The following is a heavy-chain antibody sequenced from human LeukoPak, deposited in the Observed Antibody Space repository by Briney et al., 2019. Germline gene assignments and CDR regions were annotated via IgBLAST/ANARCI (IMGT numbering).Heavy chain of an antibody. CDR1: GFTFSSYG. D-gene: IGHD3-22*01. CDR3: ARDPEPDYYDSSGYFHY. Sequence: GGSLRLSCAASGFTFSSYGMHWVRQAPGKGLEWVAVIWYDGSNKYYADSVKGRFTISRDNSKNTLYLQMNSLRAEDTAVYYCARDPEPDYYDSSGYFHYWSQGTLVTVSS. CDR2: IWYDGSNK. V-gene: IGHV3-33*01. J-gene: IGHJ4*02.